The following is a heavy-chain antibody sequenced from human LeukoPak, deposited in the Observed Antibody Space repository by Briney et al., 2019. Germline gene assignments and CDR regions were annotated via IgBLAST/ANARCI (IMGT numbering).Heavy chain of an antibody. CDR2: ISSSGST. V-gene: IGHV4-61*02. Sequence: SETLSLTCTVSGDSISSGDYYWSWIRQPAGKGLEWIGRISSSGSTNYNPSLKSRVTISVDTSKNQFSLKMSSVTAADTAVYFCARGPYSYDSSGAFDIWGQGTMVTVSS. CDR3: ARGPYSYDSSGAFDI. D-gene: IGHD3-22*01. CDR1: GDSISSGDYY. J-gene: IGHJ3*02.